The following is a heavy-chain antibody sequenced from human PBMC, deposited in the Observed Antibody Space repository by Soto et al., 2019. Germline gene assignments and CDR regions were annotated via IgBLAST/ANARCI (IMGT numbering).Heavy chain of an antibody. J-gene: IGHJ4*02. CDR1: GYTFTGYY. CDR3: ARDPHEGVYDY. Sequence: ASVKISCKASGYTFTGYYLHWTRQAPGQGLQWMGWMRPDSGGANYAQKFQGRVSMTRDTSTSTFYMELSRLASDDTAVYYCARDPHEGVYDYWGQGTQVTVS. D-gene: IGHD3-16*01. V-gene: IGHV1-2*02. CDR2: MRPDSGGA.